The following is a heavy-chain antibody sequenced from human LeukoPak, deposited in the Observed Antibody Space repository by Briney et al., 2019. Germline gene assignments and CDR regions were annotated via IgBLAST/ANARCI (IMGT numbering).Heavy chain of an antibody. CDR3: ARFGECTSCGYYMDD. CDR2: INAGNGNT. Sequence: ASVKVSCKASGYTFTSYAMHWVRQAPGQRLEWMGWINAGNGNTKYSQKLQGRVTITRDTSASTAYMELSSLRSEDTAVYYCARFGECTSCGYYMDDWGQGTTVTVSS. J-gene: IGHJ6*02. D-gene: IGHD2-21*01. V-gene: IGHV1-3*01. CDR1: GYTFTSYA.